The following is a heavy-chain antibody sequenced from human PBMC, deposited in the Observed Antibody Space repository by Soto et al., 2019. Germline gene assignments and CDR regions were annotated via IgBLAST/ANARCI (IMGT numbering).Heavy chain of an antibody. Sequence: GGSLRLSCVASGFSFSDYAMSWVRQAPGKGLEWVSVLTGSGATTSYGDSVKGRFTISRNNSKTTLYLQMNSLRAEDTAVYYCAKSRTLATVRPPFDYWGQGTLVTVSS. CDR3: AKSRTLATVRPPFDY. J-gene: IGHJ4*02. D-gene: IGHD5-12*01. V-gene: IGHV3-23*01. CDR1: GFSFSDYA. CDR2: LTGSGATT.